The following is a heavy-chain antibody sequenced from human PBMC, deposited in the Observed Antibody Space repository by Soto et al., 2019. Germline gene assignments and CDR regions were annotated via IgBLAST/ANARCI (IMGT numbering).Heavy chain of an antibody. D-gene: IGHD3-22*01. Sequence: SETLSLTCTVSGGSVSSGSYYWSWIRQPPGKGLEWIGYIYYSGSTNYNPSLKGRVTLSVNTSKNQFSLKLSPVTAADTAVYYCASAQQRYYYDSSGPFDYWGQGTLVTVSS. CDR2: IYYSGST. CDR3: ASAQQRYYYDSSGPFDY. J-gene: IGHJ4*02. CDR1: GGSVSSGSYY. V-gene: IGHV4-61*01.